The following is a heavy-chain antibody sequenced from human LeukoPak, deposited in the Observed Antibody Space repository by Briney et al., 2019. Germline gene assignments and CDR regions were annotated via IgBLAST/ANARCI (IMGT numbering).Heavy chain of an antibody. D-gene: IGHD3-3*01. CDR3: AGRGDFWSGYQYFQH. CDR1: GGTFSSYA. Sequence: SVQVSCKASGGTFSSYAISWVRQAPGQGVEWMGGIIPIFGTANYAQKFQGRVTITTDESTSTAYMELSSLRSEDTAVYYCAGRGDFWSGYQYFQHWGQGTLVTVSS. CDR2: IIPIFGTA. V-gene: IGHV1-69*05. J-gene: IGHJ1*01.